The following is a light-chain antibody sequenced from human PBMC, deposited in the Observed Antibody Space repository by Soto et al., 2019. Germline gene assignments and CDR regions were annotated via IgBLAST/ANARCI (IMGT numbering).Light chain of an antibody. J-gene: IGLJ1*01. CDR1: SSDVGGYNY. V-gene: IGLV2-14*01. CDR3: SSYTSSSSSYV. CDR2: DVS. Sequence: QSVLTQPASVSGSPGQSITISCTGTSSDVGGYNYVSWYQQHPGKAPKLMIYDVSNRPSGVSNRSSGSKSGNTASLTISGLQAEDEADYYCSSYTSSSSSYVFGTGTKLTVL.